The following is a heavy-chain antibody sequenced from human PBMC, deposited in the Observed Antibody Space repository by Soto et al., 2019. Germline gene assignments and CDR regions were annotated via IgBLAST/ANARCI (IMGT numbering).Heavy chain of an antibody. CDR2: INAGNGNT. V-gene: IGHV1-3*01. CDR1: GYTFTIYA. CDR3: ARGVAGPLHWFDP. Sequence: SVKVSCTASGYTFTIYAMHWVRQAPGQRLEWMGWINAGNGNTKYSQKFQGRVTITRDTSASTAYMELSSLRSEDTAVYYCARGVAGPLHWFDPWGQGTLVTVSS. J-gene: IGHJ5*02. D-gene: IGHD6-19*01.